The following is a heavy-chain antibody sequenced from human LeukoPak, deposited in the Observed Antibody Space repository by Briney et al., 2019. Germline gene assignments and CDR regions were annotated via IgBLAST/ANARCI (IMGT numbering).Heavy chain of an antibody. CDR1: GFTVSSNY. D-gene: IGHD4-17*01. CDR3: ARLIHDYGDYFDY. Sequence: PGGSLRLSCAASGFTVSSNYMSWIRQPPGKGLEWIGYIYYSGSTNYNPSLKSRVTISVDTSKNRFSLKLSSVTAADTAVYYCARLIHDYGDYFDYWGQGTLVTVSS. V-gene: IGHV4-59*02. CDR2: IYYSGST. J-gene: IGHJ4*02.